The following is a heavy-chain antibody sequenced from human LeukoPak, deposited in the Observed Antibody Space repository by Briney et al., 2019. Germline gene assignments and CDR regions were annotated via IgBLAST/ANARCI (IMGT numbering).Heavy chain of an antibody. CDR2: IYHSGST. J-gene: IGHJ4*02. V-gene: IGHV4-38-2*02. CDR3: ARDYVGYFDY. D-gene: IGHD1-26*01. Sequence: PSETLSLTCTVSGYSISSGYYWGWIRQPPGKGLEWIGSIYHSGSTNYNPSLKSRVTISVDTSKNQFSLKLSSVTAEDTAVYYCARDYVGYFDYWGQGTLVTVSS. CDR1: GYSISSGYY.